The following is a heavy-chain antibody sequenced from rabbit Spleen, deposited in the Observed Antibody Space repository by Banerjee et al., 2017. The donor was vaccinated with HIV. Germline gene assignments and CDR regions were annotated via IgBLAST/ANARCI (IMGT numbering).Heavy chain of an antibody. D-gene: IGHD1-1*01. CDR1: GFSFSSGYA. CDR3: ARDNGSGDYIDVYFDL. J-gene: IGHJ4*01. Sequence: QSLEESGGDLVKPGASLTLTCTASGFSFSSGYAMCWVRQAPGKGLEWIGCIYTGNGKTYYASWAKGRFTISKSSSTTVTLQMTSLTAADTATYFCARDNGSGDYIDVYFDLGGPGTLVTVS. V-gene: IGHV1S40*01. CDR2: IYTGNGKT.